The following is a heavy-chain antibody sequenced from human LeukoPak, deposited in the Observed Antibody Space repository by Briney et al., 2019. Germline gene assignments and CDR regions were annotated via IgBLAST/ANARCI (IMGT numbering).Heavy chain of an antibody. Sequence: SETLSLTCTVSGGSISSGDYYWSWIRQPPGKGLEWIGYIYYSGSTYYNPSLKSRVTISVDTSENQFSLKLSSVTAADTAVYYCARVSGGVYYFDYWGQGTLVTVSS. D-gene: IGHD3-16*01. CDR2: IYYSGST. CDR1: GGSISSGDYY. J-gene: IGHJ4*02. V-gene: IGHV4-30-4*01. CDR3: ARVSGGVYYFDY.